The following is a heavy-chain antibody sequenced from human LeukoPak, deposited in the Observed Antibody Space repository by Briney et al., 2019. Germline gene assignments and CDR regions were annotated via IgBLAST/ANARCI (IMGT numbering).Heavy chain of an antibody. CDR1: GFTFTSYE. D-gene: IGHD3-10*02. V-gene: IGHV3-48*03. CDR3: AELGITMIGGV. J-gene: IGHJ6*04. Sequence: GGSLRLSCAASGFTFTSYEMNWVRQAPGKGLEWVSYISSSGSTIYYADSVKGRFTISRDNAKNSLYLQMNSLRAEDTAVYYCAELGITMIGGVWGKGTTVTISS. CDR2: ISSSGSTI.